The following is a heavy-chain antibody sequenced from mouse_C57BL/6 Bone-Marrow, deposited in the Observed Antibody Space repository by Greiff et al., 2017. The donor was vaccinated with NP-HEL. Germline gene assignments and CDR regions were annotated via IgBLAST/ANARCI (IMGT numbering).Heavy chain of an antibody. Sequence: EVKLMESGPELVKPGASVKMSCKASGYTFTDYHMHWVKQSHGKSLEWIGYINPNNGGTSYNPKFKGKATLTVNKSSSTAYMELRILTSEDSAVYYCAREGYGSRGRLYYFDYWGQGTTLTVSS. V-gene: IGHV1-22*01. D-gene: IGHD1-1*01. CDR2: INPNNGGT. J-gene: IGHJ2*01. CDR3: AREGYGSRGRLYYFDY. CDR1: GYTFTDYH.